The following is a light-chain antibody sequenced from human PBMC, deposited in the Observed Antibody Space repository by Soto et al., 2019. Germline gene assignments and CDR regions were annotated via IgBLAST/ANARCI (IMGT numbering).Light chain of an antibody. V-gene: IGKV1-33*01. CDR3: QQRSNWLIT. Sequence: DIQMTQSPSSLSASVGDRVTITCQASQDISNYLNWYQQKPGKAPKLLIYDASNLETGVPSRFSGSGSGTDFTLTISSLEPEDFAVYYCQQRSNWLITFGQGTRLEIK. CDR1: QDISNY. J-gene: IGKJ5*01. CDR2: DAS.